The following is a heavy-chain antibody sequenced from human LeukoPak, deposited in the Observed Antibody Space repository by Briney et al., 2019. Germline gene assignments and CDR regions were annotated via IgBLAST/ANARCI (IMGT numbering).Heavy chain of an antibody. Sequence: ASVKVSCKASGGTFSSYAISWVRQAPGQGLEWMGGIIPIFGTANYAQKFQGRVTITADKSTSTAYMELSSLRSEDTAVYYCARGRPSRYRSGGSCYHLFDYWGQGTLVTVSS. CDR2: IIPIFGTA. D-gene: IGHD2-15*01. J-gene: IGHJ4*02. CDR3: ARGRPSRYRSGGSCYHLFDY. V-gene: IGHV1-69*06. CDR1: GGTFSSYA.